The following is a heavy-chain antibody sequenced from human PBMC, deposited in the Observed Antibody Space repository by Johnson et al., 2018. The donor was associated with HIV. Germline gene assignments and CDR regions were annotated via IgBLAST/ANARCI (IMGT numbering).Heavy chain of an antibody. CDR2: IWYDESNK. CDR3: AKCIWGSSLIDAFDI. D-gene: IGHD3-16*01. J-gene: IGHJ3*02. CDR1: GFTLSSYG. V-gene: IGHV3-33*06. Sequence: QVQLVESGGGVVQPGRSLRLACAASGFTLSSYGMHWVRQAPGKGLEWVAVIWYDESNKYYADSVKGRFTVSRDNFKNTLYLQMNSLRVEDTAVYYCAKCIWGSSLIDAFDIWGQGTMVTVSS.